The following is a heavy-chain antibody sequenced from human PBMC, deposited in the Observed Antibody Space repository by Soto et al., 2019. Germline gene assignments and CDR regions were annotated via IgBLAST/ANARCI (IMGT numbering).Heavy chain of an antibody. CDR3: ARPWLHYYDHGMDV. D-gene: IGHD5-12*01. CDR1: GGSISSSSYY. Sequence: SETLSLTCTVSGGSISSSSYYWGWIRQPPGKGLEWIGSIYYSGSTYYNPSLKSRVTISVDTSKNQFSLKLSSVTAADTAVYYCARPWLHYYDHGMDVWGQGTTVTVSS. J-gene: IGHJ6*02. CDR2: IYYSGST. V-gene: IGHV4-39*01.